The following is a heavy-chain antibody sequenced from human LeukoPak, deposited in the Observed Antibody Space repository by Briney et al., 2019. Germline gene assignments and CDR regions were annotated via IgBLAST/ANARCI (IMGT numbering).Heavy chain of an antibody. CDR3: ARGYSRYYFDY. J-gene: IGHJ4*02. V-gene: IGHV4-59*01. CDR1: GGSISSYY. CDR2: IYYSGSS. Sequence: PSETLSLTCTVPGGSISSYYWSWIRQPPGKGLEWIGYIYYSGSSNYNPSLKSRVTISVDTSKNQFSLKLSSVTAADTAVYYCARGYSRYYFDYWGQGTLVTVSS. D-gene: IGHD5-18*01.